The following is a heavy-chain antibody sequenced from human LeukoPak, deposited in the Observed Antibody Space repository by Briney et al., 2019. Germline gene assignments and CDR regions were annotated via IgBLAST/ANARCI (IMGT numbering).Heavy chain of an antibody. Sequence: PSETQSLTCAVYGGSFSGYYWSWIRQPAGKGLEWIGRIYTSGSTNYNPSLKSRVTTSVDTSKNQFSLKLSSVTAADTAVYYCARGKLRDAFDIWGQGTMVTVSS. CDR3: ARGKLRDAFDI. CDR1: GGSFSGYY. J-gene: IGHJ3*02. D-gene: IGHD1-26*01. V-gene: IGHV4-59*10. CDR2: IYTSGST.